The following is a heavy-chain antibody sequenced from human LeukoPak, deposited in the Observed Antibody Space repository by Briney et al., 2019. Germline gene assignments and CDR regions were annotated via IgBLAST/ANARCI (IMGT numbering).Heavy chain of an antibody. CDR2: VSGSGATT. V-gene: IGHV3-23*01. CDR1: GFTFSSYS. D-gene: IGHD5-12*01. Sequence: GGSLRLSCTASGFTFSSYSLNWVRQAPGKGLEWVSAVSGSGATTYFADSVKGRFTISRDNSRNTLYLQMNSLRAEDTAVYYCAKSLVSWLPHCFDYWGQGTLVTVSS. J-gene: IGHJ4*02. CDR3: AKSLVSWLPHCFDY.